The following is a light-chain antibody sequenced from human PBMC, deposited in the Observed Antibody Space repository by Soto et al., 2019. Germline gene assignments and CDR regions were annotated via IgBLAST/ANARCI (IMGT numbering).Light chain of an antibody. CDR1: QTISSW. CDR3: QHYNTYSEA. Sequence: DIQMTQSPSTLSGSVGDRVTITCRASQTISSWLAWYQQKPGKAPKLLIYKASTLKSGVPSRFSGSGSGTEFPLTISSLPLDDFATYYCQHYNTYSEAFGKGSKV. CDR2: KAS. V-gene: IGKV1-5*03. J-gene: IGKJ1*01.